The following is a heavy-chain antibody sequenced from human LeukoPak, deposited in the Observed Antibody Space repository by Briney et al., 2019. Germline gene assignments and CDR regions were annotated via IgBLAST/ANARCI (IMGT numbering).Heavy chain of an antibody. D-gene: IGHD3-22*01. J-gene: IGHJ4*02. CDR1: GFTFSSYA. CDR3: AKDSLTMIVVTVFDY. CDR2: ISYGGSNK. Sequence: GGSLRLSCAASGFTFSSYAMHWVRQAPGKGLEWVAVISYGGSNKYYADSVKGRFTISRDNSKNTLYLQMNSLRAEDTAVYYCAKDSLTMIVVTVFDYWGQGTLVTVSS. V-gene: IGHV3-30-3*01.